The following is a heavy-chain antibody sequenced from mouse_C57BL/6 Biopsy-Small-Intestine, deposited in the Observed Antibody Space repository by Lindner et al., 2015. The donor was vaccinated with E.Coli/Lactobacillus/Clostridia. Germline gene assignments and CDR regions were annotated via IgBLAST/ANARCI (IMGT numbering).Heavy chain of an antibody. CDR3: ARDRATKFDVLDAFDV. J-gene: IGHJ1*01. Sequence: SVKVSCKASGYVFTDYDIHWVRQAPGQSLEWMGWITVDKGNTEYSQRFQGRVAISRDTSASTVYMELSSLRSEDTAVYFCARDRATKFDVLDAFDVWGHGTMVTVSS. CDR1: GYVFTDYD. V-gene: IGHV1-84*02. D-gene: IGHD3-1*01. CDR2: ITVDKGNT.